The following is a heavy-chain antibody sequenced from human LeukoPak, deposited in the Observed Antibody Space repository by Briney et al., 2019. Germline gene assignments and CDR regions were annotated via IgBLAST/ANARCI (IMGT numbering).Heavy chain of an antibody. Sequence: GASVKVSCMASGYTFTGYYMHWVRQAPGQGLEWMGWINPNSGGTNYAQKFQGRVTMTRDTSISTAYMELSRLRSDDTAVYYCARGPGYSYASGDYYYYYMDVWGKGTTVTVSS. CDR1: GYTFTGYY. CDR2: INPNSGGT. D-gene: IGHD5-18*01. CDR3: ARGPGYSYASGDYYYYYMDV. J-gene: IGHJ6*03. V-gene: IGHV1-2*02.